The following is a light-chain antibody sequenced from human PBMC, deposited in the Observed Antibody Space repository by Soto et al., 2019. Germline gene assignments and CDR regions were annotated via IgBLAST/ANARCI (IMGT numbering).Light chain of an antibody. CDR3: SSYTSSSRNV. Sequence: QSVLTQPASVSGSPGQSITISCPGTSRDVGGYNYVSWYQQHPGKAPKLMIYEVSNRPSGVSNRFSGSKSGNTASLTISGLQAEDEADYYCSSYTSSSRNVFGTGTKVTVL. CDR2: EVS. CDR1: SRDVGGYNY. J-gene: IGLJ1*01. V-gene: IGLV2-14*01.